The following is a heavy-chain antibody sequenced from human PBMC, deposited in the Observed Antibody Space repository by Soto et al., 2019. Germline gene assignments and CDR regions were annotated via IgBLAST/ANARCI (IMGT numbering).Heavy chain of an antibody. J-gene: IGHJ4*02. CDR3: ARGGHVVVVTAALDY. V-gene: IGHV1-46*01. D-gene: IGHD2-21*02. CDR2: VNPSGGHT. Sequence: QVQLMQSGAEVKKPGASVKVSCKASRDTFTDYYIHWVRQAPGQGLEWMGTVNPSGGHTTYAQHFLGRVTMTRDTSTSTLYMELTSLTSDDTAIYYCARGGHVVVVTAALDYWGQGTLVTVSS. CDR1: RDTFTDYY.